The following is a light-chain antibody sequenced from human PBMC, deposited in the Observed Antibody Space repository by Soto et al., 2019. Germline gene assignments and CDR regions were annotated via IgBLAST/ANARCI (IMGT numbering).Light chain of an antibody. CDR3: ATWDDSLNADV. Sequence: QSVLTQPPSVSDAPRQRVTISCSGSSSNIGNNAVNWYQQLPGQAPKIVIYYDDLLTSGVSDRFSGSKSGISASLAISDLQSDDEADYYCATWDDSLNADVFGPGTKLTVL. J-gene: IGLJ1*01. V-gene: IGLV1-36*01. CDR2: YDD. CDR1: SSNIGNNA.